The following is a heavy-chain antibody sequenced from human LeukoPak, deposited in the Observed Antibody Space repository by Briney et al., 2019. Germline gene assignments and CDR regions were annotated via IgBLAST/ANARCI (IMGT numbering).Heavy chain of an antibody. V-gene: IGHV3-33*01. CDR3: ARDGQWLGSYFDY. J-gene: IGHJ4*02. CDR1: GFTFSSYG. CDR2: IWYDGSNE. D-gene: IGHD6-19*01. Sequence: PGGSLRLSCAASGFTFSSYGMHWVRQAPGKGLEWVAVIWYDGSNEYYADSVKGRFTISRDNSKNTLYLQMNSLRAEDTAVYYCARDGQWLGSYFDYWGQGTLVTVSS.